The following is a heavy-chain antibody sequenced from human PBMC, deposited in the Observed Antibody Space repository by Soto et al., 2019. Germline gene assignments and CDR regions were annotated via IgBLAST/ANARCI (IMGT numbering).Heavy chain of an antibody. CDR3: AKGLTSDDSSGYYSTLH. D-gene: IGHD3-22*01. CDR1: GFTFSSYG. J-gene: IGHJ4*02. V-gene: IGHV3-30*18. Sequence: QVQLVESGGGVVQPGRSLRLSCAASGFTFSSYGMHWVRQAPGKGLEWVAVISYDGSNKYYADSVKGRFTISRDNSKNTLYLQMNSLRAEATAVYYCAKGLTSDDSSGYYSTLHWGQGTLVTVSS. CDR2: ISYDGSNK.